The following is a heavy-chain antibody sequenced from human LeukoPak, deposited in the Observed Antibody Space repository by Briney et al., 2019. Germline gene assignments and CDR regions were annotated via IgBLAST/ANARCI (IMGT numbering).Heavy chain of an antibody. CDR2: IIPIFGTA. Sequence: SVKVSCKASGGTFSSYAISWVRQAPGQGLEWMGGIIPIFGTANYAQKFQGRVTITADESTSTAYMELSSLRSEDTAVYYCARDKYCSSTSCPYYYYYYMDVWGKGTTVTVSS. V-gene: IGHV1-69*13. D-gene: IGHD2-2*01. J-gene: IGHJ6*03. CDR3: ARDKYCSSTSCPYYYYYYMDV. CDR1: GGTFSSYA.